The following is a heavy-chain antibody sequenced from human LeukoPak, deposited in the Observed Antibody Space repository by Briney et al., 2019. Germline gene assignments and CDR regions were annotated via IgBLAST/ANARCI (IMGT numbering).Heavy chain of an antibody. D-gene: IGHD5-18*01. CDR1: GFTFGAYA. CDR2: ISRSGRDI. J-gene: IGHJ4*02. Sequence: GGSLRLSCAASGFTFGAYAMNWVRQAPGKGLDWVSSISRSGRDIYYADSVKGRFTISRDNARNSLYLQMNSLRAEDTAVYYCARGRGGYGPFDYWGQGTLVTVSS. V-gene: IGHV3-21*01. CDR3: ARGRGGYGPFDY.